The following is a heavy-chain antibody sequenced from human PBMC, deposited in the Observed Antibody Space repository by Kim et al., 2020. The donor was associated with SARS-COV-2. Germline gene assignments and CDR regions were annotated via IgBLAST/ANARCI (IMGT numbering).Heavy chain of an antibody. V-gene: IGHV3-11*06. CDR3: ARGLYDILTGYHYYYGMDV. J-gene: IGHJ6*02. D-gene: IGHD3-9*01. Sequence: GRFTISRDHAKNSLYLQMNSLRAEDTAVYYCARGLYDILTGYHYYYGMDVWGQGTTVTVSS.